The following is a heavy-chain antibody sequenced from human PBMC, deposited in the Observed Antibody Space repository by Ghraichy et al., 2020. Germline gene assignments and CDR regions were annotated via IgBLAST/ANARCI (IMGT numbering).Heavy chain of an antibody. CDR3: ARDHPMGFYHARWFDP. CDR1: GGSMSSHY. J-gene: IGHJ5*02. CDR2: IYYSGST. V-gene: IGHV4-59*11. Sequence: SETLSLTCTVSGGSMSSHYWSWIRQPPGKRLEWIGYIYYSGSTNYNPSLKSRVTISVDTSKNQFSLRLTSVTAADTAVYYCARDHPMGFYHARWFDPWGQGTLVTVSS. D-gene: IGHD2/OR15-2a*01.